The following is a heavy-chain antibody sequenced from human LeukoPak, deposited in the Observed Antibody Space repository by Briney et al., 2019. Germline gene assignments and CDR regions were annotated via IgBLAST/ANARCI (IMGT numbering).Heavy chain of an antibody. CDR1: GGSFSGYY. CDR3: ARGRDYYDSSGYYEYYFDY. D-gene: IGHD3-22*01. CDR2: INHSGST. J-gene: IGHJ4*02. Sequence: SETLSLTCAVYGGSFSGYYWSWIRQPPGKGLGWIGEINHSGSTNYNPSLKSRVTISVDTSKNQFSLKLSSVTAADTAVYYCARGRDYYDSSGYYEYYFDYWGQGTLVTVSS. V-gene: IGHV4-34*01.